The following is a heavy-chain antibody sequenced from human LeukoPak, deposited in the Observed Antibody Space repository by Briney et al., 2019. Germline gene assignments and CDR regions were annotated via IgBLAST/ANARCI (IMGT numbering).Heavy chain of an antibody. CDR3: AREIRSRNGFDY. V-gene: IGHV1-2*06. CDR2: INPNSGGT. J-gene: IGHJ4*02. Sequence: GASVKVSCKASGYTFTGYYMHWVRQAPGQGLEWMGRINPNSGGTNYAQKFQGRVTMTRDTSISTAYMELSRLRSDDTAVYYCAREIRSRNGFDYWDQGTLVTVSS. D-gene: IGHD1-14*01. CDR1: GYTFTGYY.